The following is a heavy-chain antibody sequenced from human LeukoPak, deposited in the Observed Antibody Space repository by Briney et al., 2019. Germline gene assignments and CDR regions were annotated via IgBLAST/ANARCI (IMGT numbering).Heavy chain of an antibody. Sequence: PGGSLRLSCAASGFTFSSYFMNWVRQAPGKGLEWVSSISSSSSYIYYADSVKGRFTISGDNAKNSLYLQMNSLRAEDTAVYYCASDYGGAIDYWGQGTLVTVSS. CDR2: ISSSSSYI. V-gene: IGHV3-21*01. CDR1: GFTFSSYF. CDR3: ASDYGGAIDY. D-gene: IGHD4-23*01. J-gene: IGHJ4*02.